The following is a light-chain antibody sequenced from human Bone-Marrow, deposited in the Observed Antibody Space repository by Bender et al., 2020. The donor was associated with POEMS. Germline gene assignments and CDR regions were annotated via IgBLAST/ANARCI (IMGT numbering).Light chain of an antibody. J-gene: IGLJ3*02. V-gene: IGLV1-47*01. Sequence: QSVLTQPPSASGTPGQRVTISCSGSTSNIGSNYVNWYQQLPGTAPTVLIYKSNQRPSGVPDRFSGSKSGTSASLAISGLRSEDEADYYCAAWDDSLNGWVFGGGTKLTVL. CDR2: KSN. CDR3: AAWDDSLNGWV. CDR1: TSNIGSNY.